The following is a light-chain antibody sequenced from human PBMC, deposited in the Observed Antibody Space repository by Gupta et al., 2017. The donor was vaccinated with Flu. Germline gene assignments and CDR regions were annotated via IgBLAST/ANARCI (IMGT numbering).Light chain of an antibody. V-gene: IGKV1-33*01. CDR1: QDISNY. CDR3: QQYDNLPLT. J-gene: IGKJ4*01. Sequence: DFQMTQSPSSLSASVGDRVTITCQASQDISNYLNWYQQKPGKAPKLLIYDASNLETGVPSRFSGSGSGTDITFTISSLQPEDIATYYCQQYDNLPLTFGGGTKVEIK. CDR2: DAS.